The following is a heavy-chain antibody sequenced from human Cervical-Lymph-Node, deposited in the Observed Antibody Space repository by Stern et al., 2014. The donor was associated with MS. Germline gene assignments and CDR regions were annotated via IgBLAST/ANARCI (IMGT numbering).Heavy chain of an antibody. J-gene: IGHJ4*02. CDR1: GFTFSSYD. D-gene: IGHD3-22*01. CDR3: ARGSHSGYYDSSGYAYYFDY. Sequence: EVQLVESGGGLVQPGGSLRLSCAASGFTFSSYDMHWVRQATGKGLEWVSAIGTAGDTYYPGSVKGRFTISRENAKNSLYLPMNSLRAGDTAVYYCARGSHSGYYDSSGYAYYFDYWGQGTLVTVSS. V-gene: IGHV3-13*01. CDR2: IGTAGDT.